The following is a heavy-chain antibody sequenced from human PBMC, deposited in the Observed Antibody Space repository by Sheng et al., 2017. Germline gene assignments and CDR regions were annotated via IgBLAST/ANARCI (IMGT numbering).Heavy chain of an antibody. Sequence: QVQLQESGPGLVKPSETLSLTCTVSGGSISSYYWSWIRQPPGKGLEWIGYIYYSGSTNYNPSLKSRVTISVDTSKNQFSLKLSSVTAADTAVYYCARTTYDFWSGYYRWFDPGAREPWSPSPQ. CDR3: ARTTYDFWSGYYRWFDP. CDR1: GGSISSYY. D-gene: IGHD3-3*01. J-gene: IGHJ5*02. CDR2: IYYSGST. V-gene: IGHV4-59*01.